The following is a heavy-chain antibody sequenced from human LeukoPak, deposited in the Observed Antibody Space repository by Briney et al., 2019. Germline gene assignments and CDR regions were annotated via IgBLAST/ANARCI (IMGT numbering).Heavy chain of an antibody. CDR1: GGSISSSSYY. CDR2: IYYSGST. Sequence: SETLSLTCTVSGGSISSSSYYWGWIRLPPGKGLEWIGSIYYSGSTYYNPSLKSRVTISVDTSKNQFSLKLSSVTAADTAVYYCATPRSGYSQFDYWGQGTLVTVSS. CDR3: ATPRSGYSQFDY. J-gene: IGHJ4*02. V-gene: IGHV4-39*01. D-gene: IGHD3-3*01.